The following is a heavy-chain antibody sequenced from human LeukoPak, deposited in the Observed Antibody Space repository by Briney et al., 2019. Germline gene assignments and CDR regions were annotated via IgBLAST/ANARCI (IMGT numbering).Heavy chain of an antibody. CDR1: GYTFTNYD. CDR2: MNPNSGNT. CDR3: ARNYYDSSGYYLGLYYYYYYMDV. V-gene: IGHV1-8*01. Sequence: GASVKVSCKASGYTFTNYDINWLRQATGQGLEWMGWMNPNSGNTGYAQKFQGRVTMTRNTSISTAYMELSSLRSEDTAVYYCARNYYDSSGYYLGLYYYYYYMDVWGKGTTVTVSS. D-gene: IGHD3-22*01. J-gene: IGHJ6*03.